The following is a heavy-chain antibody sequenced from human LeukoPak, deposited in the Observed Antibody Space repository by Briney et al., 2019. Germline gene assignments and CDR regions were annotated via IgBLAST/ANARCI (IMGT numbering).Heavy chain of an antibody. J-gene: IGHJ4*02. Sequence: PGGSLRLSCAGSGFTFRSYAMHWVRQAPGKGLEWMAVISYDGSNKDYADSVKGRFTISRDNSKNTLYLQMNSLRAEDTAVYYCARPYYYDSSGYYYDYWGQGTLVTVSS. CDR1: GFTFRSYA. V-gene: IGHV3-30*14. CDR2: ISYDGSNK. D-gene: IGHD3-22*01. CDR3: ARPYYYDSSGYYYDY.